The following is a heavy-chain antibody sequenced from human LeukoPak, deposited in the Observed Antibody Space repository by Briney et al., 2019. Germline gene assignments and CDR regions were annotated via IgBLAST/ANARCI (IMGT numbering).Heavy chain of an antibody. CDR1: GGSISSGSYY. Sequence: SQTLSLTCTVSGGSISSGSYYCSWIRQPAGKGLKWIGRIYTSGSTNYNPSLKSRVTISVDTSKNQFSLKLSSVTAADTAVYYCAAGEEDYGDFNWFDPWGQGTLVTVSS. D-gene: IGHD4/OR15-4a*01. V-gene: IGHV4-61*02. CDR3: AAGEEDYGDFNWFDP. J-gene: IGHJ5*02. CDR2: IYTSGST.